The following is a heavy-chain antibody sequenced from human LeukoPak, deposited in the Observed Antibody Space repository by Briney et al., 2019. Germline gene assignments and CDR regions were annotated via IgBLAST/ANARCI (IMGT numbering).Heavy chain of an antibody. V-gene: IGHV3-23*01. J-gene: IGHJ3*02. CDR1: GLTFSANA. CDR2: IRGGGGSA. CDR3: ARDPNGDYIGAFDM. Sequence: PAGPLRLSGTASGLTFSANAMMWLRQAPGKGPEWVSAIRGGGGSAFYADSVKGRFTISRDNSKYTLFLQMNSLRAEDTAVYYCARDPNGDYIGAFDMWGPGTMVTVSS. D-gene: IGHD4-17*01.